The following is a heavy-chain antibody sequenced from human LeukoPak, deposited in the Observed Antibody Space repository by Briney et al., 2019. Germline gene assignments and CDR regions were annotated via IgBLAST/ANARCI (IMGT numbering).Heavy chain of an antibody. J-gene: IGHJ6*02. V-gene: IGHV3-11*01. Sequence: GGSLRLSCAASGFTFSDYYMSWIRQAPGKGLEWVSYISSSGSTIYYADSMKGRFTISRDNAKNSLYLQMNSLRAEDTAVYYCASGSSSSGYYYGMDVWGQGTTVTVSS. CDR3: ASGSSSSGYYYGMDV. CDR2: ISSSGSTI. D-gene: IGHD6-6*01. CDR1: GFTFSDYY.